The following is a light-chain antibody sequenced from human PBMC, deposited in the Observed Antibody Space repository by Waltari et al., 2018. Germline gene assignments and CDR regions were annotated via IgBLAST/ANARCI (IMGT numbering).Light chain of an antibody. V-gene: IGKV1-39*01. CDR1: QSISSY. CDR2: AAS. CDR3: QQSYSTPHMYT. J-gene: IGKJ2*01. Sequence: DIQMTQSPSSLSASVGDRVTITCRASQSISSYLNWYKQKPGKAPKLLIYAASSLQSGVPSRFSGSGSGTDFTLTISSLQPEDFATYYCQQSYSTPHMYTFGQGTKLEIK.